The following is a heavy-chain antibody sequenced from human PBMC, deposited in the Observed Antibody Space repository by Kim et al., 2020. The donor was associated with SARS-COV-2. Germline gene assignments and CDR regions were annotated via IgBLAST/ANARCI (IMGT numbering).Heavy chain of an antibody. CDR3: ARDYGDYGLLDYYYGMDV. CDR1: GGSISSGGYY. Sequence: SETLSLTCTVSGGSISSGGYYWSWIRQHPGKGLEWIGYIYYSGSTYYNPSLKSRVTISVDTSKNQFSLKLSSVTAADTAVYYCARDYGDYGLLDYYYGMDVWGQGTTVTVSS. V-gene: IGHV4-31*03. J-gene: IGHJ6*02. CDR2: IYYSGST. D-gene: IGHD4-17*01.